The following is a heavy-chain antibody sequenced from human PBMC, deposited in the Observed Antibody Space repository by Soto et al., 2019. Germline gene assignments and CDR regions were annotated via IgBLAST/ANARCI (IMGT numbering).Heavy chain of an antibody. CDR3: SRHRPQEEGSKKGFDH. CDR2: NNYSGNT. CDR1: GGSXSSNPYT. J-gene: IGHJ4*02. Sequence: SETLSLTCTVSGGSXSSNPYTWICNRQPPGQGLKDNSNNNYSGNTYSYWPLQSSVTMSPDTTKNQFPLRLSSVTAADTALYYGSRHRPQEEGSKKGFDHWGQGTLVTVSS. V-gene: IGHV4-39*01.